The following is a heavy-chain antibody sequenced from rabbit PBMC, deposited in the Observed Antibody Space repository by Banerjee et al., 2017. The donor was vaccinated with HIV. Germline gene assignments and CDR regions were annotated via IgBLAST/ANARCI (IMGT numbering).Heavy chain of an antibody. J-gene: IGHJ4*01. D-gene: IGHD6-1*01. CDR1: GFSFSSSYW. Sequence: QEQLEESGGDLVKPEGSLTLTCTASGFSFSSSYWICWVRQAPGKGLEWIACIYAGSSGSTYYASWAKGRFTISRTSSTTVTLQMTSLTAADTATYFCARAYAGYAGYGYVFGDYFNLWGPGTLVTVS. CDR3: ARAYAGYAGYGYVFGDYFNL. CDR2: IYAGSSGST. V-gene: IGHV1S45*01.